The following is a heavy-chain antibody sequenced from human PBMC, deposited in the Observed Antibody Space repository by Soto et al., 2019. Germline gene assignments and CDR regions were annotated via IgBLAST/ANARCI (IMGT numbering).Heavy chain of an antibody. V-gene: IGHV4-59*01. Sequence: TLSLTFTISGGSITNSYWSRTRQPPGKGMEWIGYVYYSGSTNYNPSLKSRVTISVDTSKNQFSLKLSSVTAADTAVYYCARGAFSSSHFDYSGQGIPVTVS. CDR1: GGSITNSY. J-gene: IGHJ4*02. CDR2: VYYSGST. D-gene: IGHD2-2*01. CDR3: ARGAFSSSHFDY.